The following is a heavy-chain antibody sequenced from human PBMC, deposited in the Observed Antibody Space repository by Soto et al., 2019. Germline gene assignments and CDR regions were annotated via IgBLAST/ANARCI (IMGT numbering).Heavy chain of an antibody. CDR1: GFTFSTYC. V-gene: IGHV3-74*01. D-gene: IGHD1-1*01. J-gene: IGHJ4*02. Sequence: GGSLRLSCAASGFTFSTYCMHWVRHTPGTGLVWVSRTCRYGRELYYADSVKGRLTISRDDAKNTLYLQMDSLRVEDTGIYYCVRGTTAWRGMDYWGQGALVTVSS. CDR3: VRGTTAWRGMDY. CDR2: TCRYGREL.